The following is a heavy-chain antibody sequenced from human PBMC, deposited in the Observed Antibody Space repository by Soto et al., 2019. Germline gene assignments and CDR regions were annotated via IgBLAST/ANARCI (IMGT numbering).Heavy chain of an antibody. J-gene: IGHJ4*02. CDR1: GYTFTNHY. D-gene: IGHD3-10*01. V-gene: IGHV1-46*01. Sequence: QVQLEQSGAEVKKPGASVKVSCKASGYTFTNHYIHWVRQGPGQGPEWMGTINPSGGKTDYAQKFKGRVTLTSETPTSTVYMELRSLGSEDTAIYYCARDEYHYGSGSSYSTLDDWGQGTLVTVSS. CDR3: ARDEYHYGSGSSYSTLDD. CDR2: INPSGGKT.